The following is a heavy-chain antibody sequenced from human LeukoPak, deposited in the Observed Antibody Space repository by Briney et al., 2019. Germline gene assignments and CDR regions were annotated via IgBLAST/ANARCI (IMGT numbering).Heavy chain of an antibody. Sequence: GGSLRLSCAAAGFTFSSYAMSWVRQAPGKGLEWVSAVSGSGGSTYYADSVKGRFTISRDNSKNTLYLQMNSLRAEDTAVYYCAKNPSVTTLYFDYWGQGTLVTVSS. D-gene: IGHD4-17*01. J-gene: IGHJ4*02. V-gene: IGHV3-23*01. CDR2: VSGSGGST. CDR1: GFTFSSYA. CDR3: AKNPSVTTLYFDY.